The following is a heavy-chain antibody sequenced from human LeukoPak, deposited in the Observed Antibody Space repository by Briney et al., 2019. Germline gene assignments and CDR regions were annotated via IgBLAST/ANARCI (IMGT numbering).Heavy chain of an antibody. Sequence: GTSVKVSCNASGYTFTSYGISWVRQPPAQGLERMGWISAYNGNTNSTQKLQGRVTMTTDTSTSTAYMELRSLRSDDTAVYYCARDQQWLEGQDYWGQGTLVTVSS. V-gene: IGHV1-18*01. CDR3: ARDQQWLEGQDY. CDR2: ISAYNGNT. CDR1: GYTFTSYG. D-gene: IGHD6-19*01. J-gene: IGHJ4*02.